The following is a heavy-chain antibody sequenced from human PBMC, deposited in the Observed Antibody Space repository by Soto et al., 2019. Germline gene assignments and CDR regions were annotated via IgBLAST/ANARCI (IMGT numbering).Heavy chain of an antibody. CDR1: GYTFTGYY. V-gene: IGHV1-2*04. J-gene: IGHJ5*02. CDR3: ARAVGYCTNGVCYDWFDP. D-gene: IGHD2-8*01. CDR2: INPNSGGK. Sequence: QVQLVQSGAEVKKPGASVKVSCKASGYTFTGYYMHWVRQAHGQGLEWMGWINPNSGGKNYAQKFQGWVTMTRDTSISTAYMELSRLRSDDTAVYYWARAVGYCTNGVCYDWFDPWGQGTLVTVSS.